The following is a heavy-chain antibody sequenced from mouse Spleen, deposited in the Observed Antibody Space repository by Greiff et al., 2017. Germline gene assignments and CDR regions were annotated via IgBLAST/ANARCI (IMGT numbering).Heavy chain of an antibody. CDR3: ASLSSGTFMDY. D-gene: IGHD4-1*01. CDR1: GYSITSDYA. J-gene: IGHJ4*01. CDR2: ISYSGST. Sequence: EVQGVESGPGLVKPSQSLSLTCTVTGYSITSDYAWNWIRQFPGNKLEWMGYISYSGSTSYNPSLKSRISITRDTSKNQFFLQLNSVTTEDTATYYCASLSSGTFMDYWGQGTSVTVSS. V-gene: IGHV3-2*02.